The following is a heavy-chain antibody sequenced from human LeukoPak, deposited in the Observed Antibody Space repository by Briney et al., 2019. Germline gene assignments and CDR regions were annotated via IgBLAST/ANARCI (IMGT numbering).Heavy chain of an antibody. CDR3: ARTNRGSSWYGAYYYYGMDV. Sequence: SETLSLTCTVSGGXISSYYWSWIRQPPGKGLEWIGYIYYSGRTNYNPPLKSRVTISVDTSKNQFSLKLSSVTAADTAVYYCARTNRGSSWYGAYYYYGMDVWGQGTTVTVSS. D-gene: IGHD6-13*01. CDR1: GGXISSYY. J-gene: IGHJ6*02. CDR2: IYYSGRT. V-gene: IGHV4-59*01.